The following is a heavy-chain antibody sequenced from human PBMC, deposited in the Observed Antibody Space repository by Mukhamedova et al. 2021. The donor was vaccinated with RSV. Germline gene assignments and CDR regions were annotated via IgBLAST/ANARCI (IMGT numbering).Heavy chain of an antibody. CDR2: IYYSGST. CDR3: ARPRGYYHMDV. J-gene: IGHJ6*03. V-gene: IGHV4-59*08. D-gene: IGHD1-26*01. Sequence: GLEWIGYIYYSGSTKYNPSLKSRVTMSVDTSKNQFSLKLSSVTAADTAVYYCARPRGYYHMDVWGKGTTVTVSS.